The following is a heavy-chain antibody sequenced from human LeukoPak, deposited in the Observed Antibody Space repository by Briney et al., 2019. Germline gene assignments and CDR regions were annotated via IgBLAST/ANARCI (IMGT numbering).Heavy chain of an antibody. D-gene: IGHD5-24*01. V-gene: IGHV3-30*04. CDR3: ARDRKKNGYNWDAFDI. CDR2: ISYDGSHK. Sequence: GGSLRLSCAASGFSVSGYAMHWVRQAPGKGLEWLAVISYDGSHKDYADSVMGRFTISRDNSKNSLYLQMNSLRVDDAAVYYCARDRKKNGYNWDAFDIWGQGTMVTVSS. CDR1: GFSVSGYA. J-gene: IGHJ3*02.